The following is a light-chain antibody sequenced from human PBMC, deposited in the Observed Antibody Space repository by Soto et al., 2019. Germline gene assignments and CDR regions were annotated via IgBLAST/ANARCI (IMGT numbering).Light chain of an antibody. CDR3: QHYDSYPWT. CDR1: QSVSHY. V-gene: IGKV1-5*01. J-gene: IGKJ1*01. Sequence: DIQMTQAPSTLSASVGDRVTITCRASQSVSHYLAWYQQKPGIAPKLLIYDASNLESGVPSRFSGSGSGTEFTLTISSLQPDDFATYYCQHYDSYPWTFARGTKVDIK. CDR2: DAS.